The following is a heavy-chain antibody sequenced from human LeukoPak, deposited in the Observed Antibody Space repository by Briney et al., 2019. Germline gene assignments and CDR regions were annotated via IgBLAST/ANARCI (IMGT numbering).Heavy chain of an antibody. Sequence: RASLKVSSKASRYTFTGSYMHWVRQAPGQGLEWMGWINPNSGGTNYAQNFQGRVTLTRDTSISTAYMELSRLRSDDTAVYYCASVYSTGWYFDYWGQGTLVTVSS. CDR2: INPNSGGT. CDR1: RYTFTGSY. CDR3: ASVYSTGWYFDY. V-gene: IGHV1-2*02. J-gene: IGHJ4*02. D-gene: IGHD6-19*01.